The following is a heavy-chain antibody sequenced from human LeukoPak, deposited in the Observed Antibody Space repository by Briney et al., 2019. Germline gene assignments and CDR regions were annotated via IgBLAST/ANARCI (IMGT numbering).Heavy chain of an antibody. CDR2: IWYDGSNK. CDR1: GFTFSSYG. D-gene: IGHD1-1*01. V-gene: IGHV3-33*01. Sequence: GRSLRLSCAASGFTFSSYGMHWVRPAPGKGLEWVAVIWYDGSNKYYADSVKGRFTISRDNSKNTLYLQMNSLRAEDTAVYYCARDTGEIHDYWGQGTLVTVSS. CDR3: ARDTGEIHDY. J-gene: IGHJ4*02.